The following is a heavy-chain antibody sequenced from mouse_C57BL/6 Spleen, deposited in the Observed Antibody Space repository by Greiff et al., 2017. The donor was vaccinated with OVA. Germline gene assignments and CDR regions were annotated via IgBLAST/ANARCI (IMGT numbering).Heavy chain of an antibody. V-gene: IGHV1-53*01. Sequence: VQLQQSGTELVKPGASVKLSCKASGYTFTSYWMHWVKQRPGQGLEWIGNINPSNGGTNYNEKFKSKATLTVDKSSSTAYMQLSSLTSEDSAVYYCARGGYDDGYYVAMDYWGQGTSVTVSS. CDR1: GYTFTSYW. CDR3: ARGGYDDGYYVAMDY. J-gene: IGHJ4*01. D-gene: IGHD2-3*01. CDR2: INPSNGGT.